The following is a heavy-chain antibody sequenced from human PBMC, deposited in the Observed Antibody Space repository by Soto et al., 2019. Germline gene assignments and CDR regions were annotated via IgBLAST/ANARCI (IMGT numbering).Heavy chain of an antibody. J-gene: IGHJ5*02. V-gene: IGHV4-61*01. Sequence: QVQLQESGPGLVKPSETLSITCTVSGGSVSSGSYYWGWIRQPPGKGLEWIGYIYHSGSTNYNPSLKSRVTISVDTYKNQFSLSLTSVTAADTAVYNCASLSAAWFDPWGQGTLVTVAS. CDR2: IYHSGST. CDR1: GGSVSSGSYY. CDR3: ASLSAAWFDP. D-gene: IGHD6-19*01.